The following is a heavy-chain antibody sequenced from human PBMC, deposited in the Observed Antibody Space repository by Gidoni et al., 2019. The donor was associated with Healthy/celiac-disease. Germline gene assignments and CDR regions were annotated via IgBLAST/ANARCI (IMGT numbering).Heavy chain of an antibody. D-gene: IGHD3-3*01. J-gene: IGHJ3*02. CDR1: GGSISSGSYY. CDR3: ASSYVLRFLEWLLDDAFDI. V-gene: IGHV4-61*02. Sequence: QVQLQESGPGLVKPSQTLSLTCTVSGGSISSGSYYWSWIRQPAGKGLEWIGRIYTSGSTNYNPSLKSRVTMSVDTSKNQFSLKLSSVTAADTAVYYCASSYVLRFLEWLLDDAFDIWGQGTMVTVSS. CDR2: IYTSGST.